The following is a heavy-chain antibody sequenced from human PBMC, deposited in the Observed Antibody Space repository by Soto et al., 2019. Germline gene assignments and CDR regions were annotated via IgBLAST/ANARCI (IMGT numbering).Heavy chain of an antibody. CDR2: IIPIFGTA. Sequence: SVKVSCKASGCTFSSYAISWVRQAPGQGLEWMGGIIPIFGTANYAQKFQGRVTITADESTSTAYMELSSLRSEDTAVYFCARVAPGYYYVDYWGQGTLVTVSS. D-gene: IGHD3-22*01. CDR3: ARVAPGYYYVDY. J-gene: IGHJ4*02. V-gene: IGHV1-69*13. CDR1: GCTFSSYA.